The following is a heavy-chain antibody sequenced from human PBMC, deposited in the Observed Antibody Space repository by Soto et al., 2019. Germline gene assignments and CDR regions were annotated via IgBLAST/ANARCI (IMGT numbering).Heavy chain of an antibody. CDR2: FYYSGST. V-gene: IGHV4-59*01. CDR3: ASHLGYCSSATCPLLYYYLDV. Sequence: QVQLQESGPGLVKPSETLSLTCTVSGGSISSYFWRWIRQPPGKGLEWIGSFYYSGSTNYNPSLQRRVTISVVTSKNQFPLKLNSVTAADTAMYYCASHLGYCSSATCPLLYYYLDVWGKGTAVTVSS. D-gene: IGHD2-2*01. J-gene: IGHJ6*03. CDR1: GGSISSYF.